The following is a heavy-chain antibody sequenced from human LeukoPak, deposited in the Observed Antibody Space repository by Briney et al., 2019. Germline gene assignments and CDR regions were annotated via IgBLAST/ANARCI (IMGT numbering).Heavy chain of an antibody. CDR2: INHSGST. J-gene: IGHJ4*02. V-gene: IGHV4-34*01. CDR1: GGSFSGYY. Sequence: SETLSLTCAVYGGSFSGYYWSWIRQPPGKGLEWIGEINHSGSTNYNPSLKSRVTISVDTSKNQLSLKLSSVTAADTAVYYCARKQRSSPFDYWGQGTLVTVSS. CDR3: ARKQRSSPFDY. D-gene: IGHD5-18*01.